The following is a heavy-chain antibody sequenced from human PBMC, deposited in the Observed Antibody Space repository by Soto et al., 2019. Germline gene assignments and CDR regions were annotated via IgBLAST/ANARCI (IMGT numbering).Heavy chain of an antibody. V-gene: IGHV5-51*01. D-gene: IGHD6-6*01. CDR1: SYTFTTYW. J-gene: IGHJ6*02. CDR2: IYPGDSAT. CDR3: VRLERLVYYFYGLDV. Sequence: PGESLKISCKGSSYTFTTYWIAWVRQMPGKGLEWMGIIYPGDSATRYSPSFQGQVTISADNSISTAYLQWSSLKASDTAMYYCVRLERLVYYFYGLDVWGQGTTVTVSS.